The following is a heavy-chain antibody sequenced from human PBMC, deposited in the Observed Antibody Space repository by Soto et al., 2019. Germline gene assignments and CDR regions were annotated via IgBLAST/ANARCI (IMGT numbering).Heavy chain of an antibody. Sequence: QLQLQESGSGLVKPAQTLSLTCAVSGGSISSGGYSWIWIRQPPGKGLAWMGYIYHSGSTYYNPSLKRPFTVSVDRSKTQFSLKLSSLTAAATAVYYCAAGGGLPPYYRGQGTLVTVSS. V-gene: IGHV4-30-2*01. J-gene: IGHJ4*02. D-gene: IGHD5-12*01. CDR3: AAGGGLPPYY. CDR1: GGSISSGGYS. CDR2: IYHSGST.